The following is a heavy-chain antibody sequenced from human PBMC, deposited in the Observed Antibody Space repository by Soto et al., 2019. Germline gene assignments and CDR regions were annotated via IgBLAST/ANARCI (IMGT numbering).Heavy chain of an antibody. CDR2: INHSGST. D-gene: IGHD6-13*01. CDR1: GGSFSGYY. Sequence: PSETLSLTCAVYGGSFSGYYWSWIRQPPGKGLEWIGEINHSGSTNYNPSLKSRVTISVDTSKNQVSLKLSSVTAADTAVYYCARRGSWAGYYCYCLDVCGKGTTVTVSS. V-gene: IGHV4-34*01. CDR3: ARRGSWAGYYCYCLDV. J-gene: IGHJ6*03.